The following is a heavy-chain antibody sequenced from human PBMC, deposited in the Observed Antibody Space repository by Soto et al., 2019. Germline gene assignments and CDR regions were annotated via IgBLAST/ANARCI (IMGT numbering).Heavy chain of an antibody. CDR2: INPNNGDT. V-gene: IGHV1-2*06. J-gene: IGHJ4*02. Sequence: QVPLVQSGAEVEKPGASVKVSCKTSGYFFTSHYVHWVRLAPGRGLEWMGRINPNNGDTNSPQKCQGRVTMTSDTSISTAYMEMSGLRSDDTALYYCAREVTYGGGSFSLGLWGQGTLVTVSS. CDR1: GYFFTSHY. D-gene: IGHD3-10*01. CDR3: AREVTYGGGSFSLGL.